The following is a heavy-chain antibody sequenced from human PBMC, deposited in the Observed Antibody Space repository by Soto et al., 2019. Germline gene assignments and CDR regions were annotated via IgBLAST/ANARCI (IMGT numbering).Heavy chain of an antibody. CDR3: AREKDGEQLVHMNNWFDP. Sequence: GGSLRLSCAAAGFTCSSYWMSWVRQAPGKGLEWVANIKQDGSEKYYVDSVKGRFTISRDNAKNSLYLQMNSLRAEDTAVYYCAREKDGEQLVHMNNWFDPWGQGTLVTVSS. D-gene: IGHD6-6*01. J-gene: IGHJ5*02. CDR1: GFTCSSYW. V-gene: IGHV3-7*01. CDR2: IKQDGSEK.